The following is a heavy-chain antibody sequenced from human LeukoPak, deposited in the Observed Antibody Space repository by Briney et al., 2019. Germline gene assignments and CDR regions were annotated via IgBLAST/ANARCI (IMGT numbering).Heavy chain of an antibody. Sequence: SVKVSCKASGGTFSSYAISWVRQAPGQGLEWMGGIIPIFGTANYAQKFQGRVTITADESTSTAYMELSSLRSEDTAVYYCARVGDFWSGYSRPFDYWGQGTLVTVSS. CDR3: ARVGDFWSGYSRPFDY. J-gene: IGHJ4*02. D-gene: IGHD3-3*01. CDR1: GGTFSSYA. V-gene: IGHV1-69*13. CDR2: IIPIFGTA.